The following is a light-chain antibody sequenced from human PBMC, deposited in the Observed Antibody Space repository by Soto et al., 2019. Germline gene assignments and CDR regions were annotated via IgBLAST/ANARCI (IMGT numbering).Light chain of an antibody. V-gene: IGKV1-39*01. CDR2: GAS. Sequence: DIQMTQSPSSLSASVGDRVTITCRASQSMSTYLNWFQQKPWKAPKVLIYGASSLQSGVPSRFSGSGSGTDFTLTISSLQPEDVATYYCQQRYNTPLTFGGGTKVEIK. CDR1: QSMSTY. CDR3: QQRYNTPLT. J-gene: IGKJ4*01.